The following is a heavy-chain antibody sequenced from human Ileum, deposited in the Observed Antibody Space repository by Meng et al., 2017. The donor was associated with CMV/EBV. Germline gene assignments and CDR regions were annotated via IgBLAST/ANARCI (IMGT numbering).Heavy chain of an antibody. J-gene: IGHJ6*02. CDR2: ISSNGSTI. CDR3: ARDGIAAYCGGDCSKGDMGYYYYGMDV. Sequence: GESLKISCAASGFTFSDYYMSWIRQAPGKGLEWVSYISSNGSTIYYADSVKGRFTISRDNAKNSLYLQMNSLRAEDTAVYYCARDGIAAYCGGDCSKGDMGYYYYGMDVWGQGTTVTVSS. D-gene: IGHD2-21*01. CDR1: GFTFSDYY. V-gene: IGHV3-11*04.